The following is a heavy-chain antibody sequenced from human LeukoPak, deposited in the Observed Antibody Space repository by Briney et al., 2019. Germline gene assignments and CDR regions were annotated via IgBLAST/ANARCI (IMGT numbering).Heavy chain of an antibody. Sequence: GGSLRLSCAASGFTFSSYSMNWVRQAPGKGLEWVSSISSSSSYIYYADSVKGRFTISRDNAKNSLYLQMNSLRAEDTAVYYCARDKRNYDFWSGSIDYWGQGTLVTVSS. CDR1: GFTFSSYS. D-gene: IGHD3-3*01. CDR3: ARDKRNYDFWSGSIDY. CDR2: ISSSSSYI. J-gene: IGHJ4*02. V-gene: IGHV3-21*01.